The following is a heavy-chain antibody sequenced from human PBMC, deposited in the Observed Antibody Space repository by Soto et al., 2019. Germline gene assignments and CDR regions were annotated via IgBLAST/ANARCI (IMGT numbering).Heavy chain of an antibody. CDR2: INHSGST. Sequence: QVQLQQWGAGLLKPSETLSLTCVVYGGSFSGIYWSWIRQRPGKGLEWIGEINHSGSTNYSPSLESRVTLSLDTSNNHLSLKLSSVTAADTVVYYCARGPGYSYGYSVYYYYYGMDVWGQGTTVTVSS. CDR3: ARGPGYSYGYSVYYYYYGMDV. CDR1: GGSFSGIY. J-gene: IGHJ6*02. D-gene: IGHD5-18*01. V-gene: IGHV4-34*01.